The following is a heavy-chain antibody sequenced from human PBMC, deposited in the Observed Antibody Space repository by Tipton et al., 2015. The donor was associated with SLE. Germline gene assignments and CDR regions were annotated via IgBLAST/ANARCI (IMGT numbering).Heavy chain of an antibody. CDR2: IFYTGRI. J-gene: IGHJ6*02. CDR1: DDSISHYY. Sequence: LRLSCTVSDDSISHYYWSWIRQSPGKGLEWIGYIFYTGRISSNPSLKSRVTISMDTSKNQFSLKMTSVTAADTAVYYCAQYSIGLNYGMDVWGQGTTVTVSS. V-gene: IGHV4-59*01. D-gene: IGHD6-19*01. CDR3: AQYSIGLNYGMDV.